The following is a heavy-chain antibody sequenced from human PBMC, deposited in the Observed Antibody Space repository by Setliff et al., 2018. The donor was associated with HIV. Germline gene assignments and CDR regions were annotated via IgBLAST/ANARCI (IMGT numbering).Heavy chain of an antibody. D-gene: IGHD6-13*01. CDR1: GGSISSGSYY. CDR3: ARVARGGHSSRWYYFDY. V-gene: IGHV4-61*02. Sequence: SETLSLTCTVSGGSISSGSYYWSWIRQPAGKGLEWIGRIYISGSTKYNPSLKSRVTISVDTSKNQFSLKVSSVTAADTAVYYCARVARGGHSSRWYYFDYWGQGTLVTVSS. J-gene: IGHJ4*02. CDR2: IYISGST.